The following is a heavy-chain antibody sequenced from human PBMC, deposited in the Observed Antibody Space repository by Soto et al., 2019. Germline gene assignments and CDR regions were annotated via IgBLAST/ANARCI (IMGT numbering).Heavy chain of an antibody. CDR1: GYTFTSYD. D-gene: IGHD6-13*01. CDR3: ARVAYSSSPDGMDV. Sequence: ASVKVSCKASGYTFTSYDINWVRQATGQGLEWMGWMNPNSGNTGYAQKFQCRVTMTRNTSISTAYMELSSLRSEDTAVYYCARVAYSSSPDGMDVWGQGTTVTVSS. V-gene: IGHV1-8*01. J-gene: IGHJ6*02. CDR2: MNPNSGNT.